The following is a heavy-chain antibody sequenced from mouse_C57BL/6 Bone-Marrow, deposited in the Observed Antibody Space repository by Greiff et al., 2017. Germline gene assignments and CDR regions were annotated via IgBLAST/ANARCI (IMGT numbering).Heavy chain of an antibody. CDR2: ISDGGSYT. V-gene: IGHV5-4*01. CDR3: ARDRGGTGFAY. CDR1: GFTFSSYA. Sequence: EVQVVESGGGLVKPGGSLKLSCAASGFTFSSYAMSWVRQTPEKRLEWVATISDGGSYTYYPDNVKGRFTISRDNAKNNLYLQMSHLKSEDTAMYYCARDRGGTGFAYWGQGTLVTVSA. D-gene: IGHD3-3*01. J-gene: IGHJ3*01.